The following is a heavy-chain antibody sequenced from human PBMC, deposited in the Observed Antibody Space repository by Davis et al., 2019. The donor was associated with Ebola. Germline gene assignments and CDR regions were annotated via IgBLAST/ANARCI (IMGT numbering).Heavy chain of an antibody. J-gene: IGHJ5*02. CDR1: VITFSSYA. D-gene: IGHD3-9*01. V-gene: IGHV3-20*01. Sequence: ESLKISCPDSVITFSSYAMTRVRQAPGNGLEWVSGSNWNGGSTGYADSVKGRFTISRDNAKNSLYLRMNSLRVEDTALYHCARVNAVTGYSRFDPWGQGTLVTVSP. CDR2: SNWNGGST. CDR3: ARVNAVTGYSRFDP.